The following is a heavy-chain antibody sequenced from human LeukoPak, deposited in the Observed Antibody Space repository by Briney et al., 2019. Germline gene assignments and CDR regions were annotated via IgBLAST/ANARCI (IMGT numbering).Heavy chain of an antibody. V-gene: IGHV4-39*01. D-gene: IGHD6-19*01. CDR3: ARHDQWLPQEAEYFQH. Sequence: PSETLSLTCTVSGGSISSSRYYWGWIRQPPGRGLEWSGSIYYSGSTYYNPSLKSRVTISVDTSKNQFSLKLSPVTAADTAVYYCARHDQWLPQEAEYFQHWGQGTLVTVSS. CDR1: GGSISSSRYY. J-gene: IGHJ1*01. CDR2: IYYSGST.